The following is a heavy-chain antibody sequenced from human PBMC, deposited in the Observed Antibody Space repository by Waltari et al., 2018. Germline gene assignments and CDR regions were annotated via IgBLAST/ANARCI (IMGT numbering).Heavy chain of an antibody. Sequence: QLQLQESGPGLVKPSETLSLTCTVSGGSISSSSYYWGWLRQPPGKELEWIGSIYYSGSTYYNPSVKGRVTISVDTSKNQFSLKLSSVTAADTAVYYCARDSSSWYNYFDYWGQGTLVTVSS. D-gene: IGHD6-13*01. J-gene: IGHJ4*02. CDR3: ARDSSSWYNYFDY. V-gene: IGHV4-39*07. CDR2: IYYSGST. CDR1: GGSISSSSYY.